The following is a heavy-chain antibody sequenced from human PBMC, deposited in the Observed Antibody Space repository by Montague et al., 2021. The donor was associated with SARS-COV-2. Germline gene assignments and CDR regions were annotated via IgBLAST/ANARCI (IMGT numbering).Heavy chain of an antibody. D-gene: IGHD2-15*01. J-gene: IGHJ6*02. CDR1: RFTFSSYC. CDR3: ARSPVVPKYNYGLDV. CDR2: ISTDGSVK. Sequence: SLRLSCAASRFTFSSYCMTWVRQAPGKGPEWEANISTDGSVKHHVGSVTGRFNIARDNAENSLYLQLNSLRGDDTAVYYCARSPVVPKYNYGLDVWGQGSSVTVSS. V-gene: IGHV3-7*05.